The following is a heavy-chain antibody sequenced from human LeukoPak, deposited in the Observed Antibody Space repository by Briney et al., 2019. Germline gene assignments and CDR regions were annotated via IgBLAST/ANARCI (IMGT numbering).Heavy chain of an antibody. CDR3: AKVPPITMIVVDLYYFDY. D-gene: IGHD3-22*01. J-gene: IGHJ4*02. Sequence: PGGSLRLSCAASGFTFSSYAMSWVRQAPGKGLEWVSAISGSGGSTYYADSVKGRFTISRDNSKNTLYLQMNSLRAEDTAVYYCAKVPPITMIVVDLYYFDYWGQGTLVTASS. V-gene: IGHV3-23*01. CDR1: GFTFSSYA. CDR2: ISGSGGST.